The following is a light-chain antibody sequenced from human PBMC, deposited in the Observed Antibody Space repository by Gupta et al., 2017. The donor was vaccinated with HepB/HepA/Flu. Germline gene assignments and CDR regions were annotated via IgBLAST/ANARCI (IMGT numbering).Light chain of an antibody. CDR2: DAS. Sequence: EIVLTQSPATLSLSPGERSTLSCRASQSVSSYLAWYQQKPGQAPRLLIYDASNRATGIPARFSGSGYGTEFTLTISRLEPEDFAVYYCQHRSNWPITFGQGTPLEIK. CDR1: QSVSSY. J-gene: IGKJ5*01. CDR3: QHRSNWPIT. V-gene: IGKV3-11*01.